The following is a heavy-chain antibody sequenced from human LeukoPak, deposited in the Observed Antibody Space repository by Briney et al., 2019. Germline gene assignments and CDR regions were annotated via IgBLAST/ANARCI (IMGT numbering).Heavy chain of an antibody. Sequence: GASVKVSCKASGYTFTDYYLHWVRQAPGQGLEWMGWINPRNGGSTYAQKFQGRVTMTWDTSISTAYMELSRLSFDDTALYYCARAYEYGWFDPWGQGALVTVSS. CDR2: INPRNGGS. V-gene: IGHV1-2*02. CDR1: GYTFTDYY. CDR3: ARAYEYGWFDP. D-gene: IGHD3-16*01. J-gene: IGHJ5*02.